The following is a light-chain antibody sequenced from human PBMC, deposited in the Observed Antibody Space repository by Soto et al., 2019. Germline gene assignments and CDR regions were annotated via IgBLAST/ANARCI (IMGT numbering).Light chain of an antibody. CDR2: QAS. CDR3: QQYNTYWT. V-gene: IGKV1-5*03. CDR1: QSIGTW. J-gene: IGKJ1*01. Sequence: DIQMTQSPSTLSASVGDRVTITCRASQSIGTWMAWYQQKPGKAPRLLIYQASRLESGVPSRFSGRGSGTEFTLTMSSLQPDDFTTYYCQQYNTYWTFGQGTKVEIK.